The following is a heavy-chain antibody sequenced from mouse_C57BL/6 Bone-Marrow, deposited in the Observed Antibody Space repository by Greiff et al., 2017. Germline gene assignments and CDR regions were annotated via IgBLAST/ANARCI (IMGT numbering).Heavy chain of an antibody. CDR3: ARDDLLPFAY. V-gene: IGHV5-4*01. D-gene: IGHD2-1*01. CDR2: ISDGGSYT. CDR1: GFTFSSYA. Sequence: EVKLEESGGGLVKPGGSLKLSCAASGFTFSSYAMSWVRQTPEKRLEWVATISDGGSYTYYPDNVKGRFTISRDNAKNNLYLQMSHLKSEDTAMYYCARDDLLPFAYWGKGTLVTVSA. J-gene: IGHJ3*01.